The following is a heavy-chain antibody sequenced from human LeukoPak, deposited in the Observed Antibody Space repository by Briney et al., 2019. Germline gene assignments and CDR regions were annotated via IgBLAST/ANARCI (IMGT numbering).Heavy chain of an antibody. V-gene: IGHV3-23*01. CDR1: GFTFSSYA. J-gene: IGHJ4*02. Sequence: PGGSLRLSCAASGFTFSSYAMSWVRQAPGKGLEWVSPISGRGGSTYYADSVKGRFTISRDNSKNTLYLQMNSLRAEDTAVYYCAKDLGPGCSSTSCYRVDTAMALDYWGQGTLVTVSS. CDR2: ISGRGGST. CDR3: AKDLGPGCSSTSCYRVDTAMALDY. D-gene: IGHD2-2*01.